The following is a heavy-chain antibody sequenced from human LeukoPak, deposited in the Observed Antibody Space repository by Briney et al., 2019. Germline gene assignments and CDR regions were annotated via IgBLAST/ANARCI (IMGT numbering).Heavy chain of an antibody. CDR1: GYTFTSYG. Sequence: VASVKVSCKASGYTFTSYGISWVRQAPGQGLEWMGWISAYNGNTNYAQKLQGRVTMTTDTSTSTAYMELRSLRSDDTAVYYCARVGGYYPSHWYFDLWGRGTLVTVSS. V-gene: IGHV1-18*01. CDR3: ARVGGYYPSHWYFDL. CDR2: ISAYNGNT. D-gene: IGHD3-22*01. J-gene: IGHJ2*01.